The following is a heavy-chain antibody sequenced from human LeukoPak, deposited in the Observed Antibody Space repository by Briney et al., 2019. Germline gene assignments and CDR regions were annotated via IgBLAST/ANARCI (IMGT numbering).Heavy chain of an antibody. J-gene: IGHJ6*02. CDR2: IYPGDSDT. V-gene: IGHV5-51*01. CDR3: ARALNYYDSSGRNYYYYYGMDV. D-gene: IGHD3-22*01. Sequence: GESLKISCKGSGYSFTSYWIGWVRQMPGKGLEWMGIIYPGDSDTRYSPSFRGQVTISADKSISTAYLQWSSLKASDTAMYYCARALNYYDSSGRNYYYYYGMDVWGQGTTVTVSS. CDR1: GYSFTSYW.